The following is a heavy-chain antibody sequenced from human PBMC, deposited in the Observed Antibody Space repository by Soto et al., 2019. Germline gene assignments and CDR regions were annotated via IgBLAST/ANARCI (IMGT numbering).Heavy chain of an antibody. CDR2: ISGSGGRT. D-gene: IGHD3-9*01. Sequence: PGGSLRLSCAASGFTFSIYAVSWVRQAPGKGLEWVSAISGSGGRTYYADSVKGRFTVSRDNSENTVYLQMNSLRAEDTAVYYCAKEASGPTMAILDYCGQGTLVTVSS. V-gene: IGHV3-23*01. CDR1: GFTFSIYA. J-gene: IGHJ4*02. CDR3: AKEASGPTMAILDY.